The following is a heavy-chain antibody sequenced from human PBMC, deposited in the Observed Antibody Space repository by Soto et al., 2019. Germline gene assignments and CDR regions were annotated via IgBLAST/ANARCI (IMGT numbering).Heavy chain of an antibody. CDR2: IYSSGST. CDR1: GGAISTYY. Sequence: QVHLHESGPGLVKPSETLSLTCTVSGGAISTYYWTWIRQPAGKGLEWIGRIYSSGSTKYNPSLQSRVTMSLDTSNNQCSLSLTSVSAADTAVYYCARGQRFSDWFDPWGQGTLVTVSS. J-gene: IGHJ5*02. CDR3: ARGQRFSDWFDP. V-gene: IGHV4-4*07. D-gene: IGHD3-3*01.